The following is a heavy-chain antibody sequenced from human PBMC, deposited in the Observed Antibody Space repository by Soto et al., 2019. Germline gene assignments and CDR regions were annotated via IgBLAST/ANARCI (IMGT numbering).Heavy chain of an antibody. CDR2: IKQDGSEK. Sequence: GGSLRLSCAASGFTFSSYWMIWVRQAPGKGLEWVANIKQDGSEKYYADSVKGRFTISRDNAKNTLYLQMNSLRAEDTAVYYCARVAPVEVPEYWGQGTLVTVSS. CDR3: ARVAPVEVPEY. CDR1: GFTFSSYW. D-gene: IGHD2-15*01. V-gene: IGHV3-7*01. J-gene: IGHJ4*02.